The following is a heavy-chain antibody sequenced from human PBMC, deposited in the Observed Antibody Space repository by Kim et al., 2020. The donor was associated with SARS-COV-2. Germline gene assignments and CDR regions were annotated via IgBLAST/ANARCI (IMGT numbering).Heavy chain of an antibody. Sequence: ASVKVSCKASGYTFTAHYMHWVRQAPGQGLEWMGWINPNSGGTKYGQKFQGRVTMTRDTSISTAYMELSSLRSDDTAIYYCARDWNGYGDYDYHFDCWGQGTLVTVSS. CDR1: GYTFTAHY. D-gene: IGHD4-17*01. CDR2: INPNSGGT. J-gene: IGHJ4*02. V-gene: IGHV1-2*02. CDR3: ARDWNGYGDYDYHFDC.